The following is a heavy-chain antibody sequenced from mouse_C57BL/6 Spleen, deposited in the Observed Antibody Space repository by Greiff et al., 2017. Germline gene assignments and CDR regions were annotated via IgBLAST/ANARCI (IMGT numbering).Heavy chain of an antibody. CDR2: INPSNGGT. CDR1: GYTFTSYW. CDR3: ARGGNFITTPSYAMDY. V-gene: IGHV1-53*01. D-gene: IGHD1-1*01. Sequence: QVQLQQPGTELVKPGASVKLSCKASGYTFTSYWMHWVKQRPGQGLEWIGNINPSNGGTNYNEKFKSKATLTVDKSSSTAYMQLSSLTSEDSAVYYCARGGNFITTPSYAMDYWGQGTSVTVSS. J-gene: IGHJ4*01.